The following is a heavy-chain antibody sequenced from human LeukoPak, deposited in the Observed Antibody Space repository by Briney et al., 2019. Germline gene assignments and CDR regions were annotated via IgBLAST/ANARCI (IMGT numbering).Heavy chain of an antibody. J-gene: IGHJ4*02. CDR2: IYYSGST. Sequence: KPSETLSLTCTVSGGSISSYYWSWIRQPPGKGLEWIGYIYYSGSTNYNPSLKSRVTISVDTSKNQFSLKLSSVTAADTAVYYCAKGGIAVAGGRVNFDYWGQGTLVTVSS. CDR3: AKGGIAVAGGRVNFDY. V-gene: IGHV4-59*01. D-gene: IGHD6-19*01. CDR1: GGSISSYY.